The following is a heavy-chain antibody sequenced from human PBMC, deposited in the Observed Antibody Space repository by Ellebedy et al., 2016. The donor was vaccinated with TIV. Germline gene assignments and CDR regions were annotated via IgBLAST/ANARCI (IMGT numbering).Heavy chain of an antibody. J-gene: IGHJ3*02. CDR1: GGSIKSSSYY. CDR2: IYYSWST. V-gene: IGHV4-39*01. Sequence: MPSETLSLTCPVSGGSIKSSSYYWGWIRQPPGKGLEWIGTIYYSWSTYYTPSLKSRVTMSVDTSKNQFSLKLSAVTAADTAVYYCARQFRDAFDIWGQGTMVTVSS. CDR3: ARQFRDAFDI.